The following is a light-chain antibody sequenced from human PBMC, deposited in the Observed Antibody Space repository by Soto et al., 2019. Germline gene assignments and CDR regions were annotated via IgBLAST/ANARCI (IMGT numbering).Light chain of an antibody. CDR3: QRYGSSRTWT. Sequence: EIVLTQSPGTLSLSPGEGATLSCRASQSISSTYLAWYQQKPGRAPSLLIFGASIRATGIPDRFSGSGSGTDFTLTISRLEPEDFAVYYCQRYGSSRTWTFGQGTKV. J-gene: IGKJ1*01. CDR1: QSISSTY. V-gene: IGKV3-20*01. CDR2: GAS.